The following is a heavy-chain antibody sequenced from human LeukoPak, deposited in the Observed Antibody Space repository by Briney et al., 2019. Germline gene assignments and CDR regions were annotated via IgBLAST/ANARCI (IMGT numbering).Heavy chain of an antibody. J-gene: IGHJ4*02. Sequence: GGSLRLSCAASGFTFSTYTMNWVRQAPGKGLEWVSYISSSGSTIYYADSVKGRFTISRDNAKNSLYLQMNSLRAEDTAVYYCACSEKWLSHYWGQGTLVTVSS. V-gene: IGHV3-48*04. CDR1: GFTFSTYT. CDR3: ACSEKWLSHY. D-gene: IGHD3-22*01. CDR2: ISSSGSTI.